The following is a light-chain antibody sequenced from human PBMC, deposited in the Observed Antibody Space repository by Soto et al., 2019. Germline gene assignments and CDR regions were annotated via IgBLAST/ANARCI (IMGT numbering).Light chain of an antibody. Sequence: EIVMTQSPATLSVSPGERANLSCRASQSISSNLAWYQQKPGQAPRLLIYGASTRATYIPVRFSGSGSGTEFTLTISSLQSEDFAVYYCQQYNNWPSVAFGQGTKVEIK. CDR1: QSISSN. CDR2: GAS. CDR3: QQYNNWPSVA. V-gene: IGKV3-15*01. J-gene: IGKJ1*01.